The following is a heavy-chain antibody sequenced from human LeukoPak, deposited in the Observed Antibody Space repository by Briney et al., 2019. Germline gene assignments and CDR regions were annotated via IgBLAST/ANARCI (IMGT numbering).Heavy chain of an antibody. CDR3: ARVSEVAMVVTQVLLGY. CDR1: GYTFTGYY. CDR2: TNPNSGGT. D-gene: IGHD4-23*01. Sequence: ASVKVSCKASGYTFTGYYMHWVRQAPGQGLEWMGRTNPNSGGTNYAQKFPGRVTMTMATSISTAYMELSRLRSDDTAVYYCARVSEVAMVVTQVLLGYWGQGTLVTVSS. J-gene: IGHJ4*02. V-gene: IGHV1-2*06.